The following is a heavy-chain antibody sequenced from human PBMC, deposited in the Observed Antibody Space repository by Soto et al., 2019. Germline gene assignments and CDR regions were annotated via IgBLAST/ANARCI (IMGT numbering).Heavy chain of an antibody. V-gene: IGHV4-31*03. CDR3: ARTSYDSSGTAADP. CDR2: IYYSGST. J-gene: IGHJ5*02. CDR1: GGSISGGNYY. Sequence: QVQLQESGPGLVKPSQTLSLTCTVSGGSISGGNYYWSWIRQHPGKGLEWMGYIYYSGSTYYNPSLKSRVTISVDTSKNQFSLKLSSVTAADTAVYYCARTSYDSSGTAADPWGQGTLVTVSS. D-gene: IGHD3-22*01.